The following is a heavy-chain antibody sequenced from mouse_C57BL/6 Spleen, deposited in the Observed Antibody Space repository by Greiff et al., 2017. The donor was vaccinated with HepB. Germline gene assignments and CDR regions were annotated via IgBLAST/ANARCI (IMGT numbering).Heavy chain of an antibody. J-gene: IGHJ1*03. CDR3: ARRGDDDVDWYFDV. CDR2: IYPSDGST. CDR1: GYTFTSYD. D-gene: IGHD2-4*01. V-gene: IGHV1-85*01. Sequence: VQLQQPGAELVKPGASVKLSCKASGYTFTSYDINWVKQRPGQGLEWIGWIYPSDGSTKYNEKFKGKATLTVDTSSSTAYMKLHSLTSEDSAVYYYARRGDDDVDWYFDVWGTGTTVTVSS.